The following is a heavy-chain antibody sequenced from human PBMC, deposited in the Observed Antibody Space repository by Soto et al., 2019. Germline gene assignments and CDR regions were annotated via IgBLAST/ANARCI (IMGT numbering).Heavy chain of an antibody. V-gene: IGHV3-23*01. Sequence: GGSLRLSCAASGFTFSSYAMSWVRQAPGKGLEWVSAISGSGGSTYYADSVKGRFTISRDNSKNTLYLQMNSLRAEDTAVYYCARGDYFEHSGPYSDAFDVWGQGTMVTASS. CDR3: ARGDYFEHSGPYSDAFDV. D-gene: IGHD3-9*01. CDR1: GFTFSSYA. J-gene: IGHJ3*01. CDR2: ISGSGGST.